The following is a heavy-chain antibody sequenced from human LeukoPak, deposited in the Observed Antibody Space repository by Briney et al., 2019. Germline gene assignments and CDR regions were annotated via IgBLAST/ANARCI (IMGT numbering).Heavy chain of an antibody. CDR1: GYTFTGYY. V-gene: IGHV1-2*02. CDR3: ASGVCTTRDCYYYYYMDV. J-gene: IGHJ6*03. CDR2: INPNSGGT. Sequence: ASVKVSCKASGYTFTGYYMHWVRQAPGQGLEWMGWINPNSGGTNYAQKLQGRVTMTTDTSTSTAYMELRSLRSDDTAVYYCASGVCTTRDCYYYYYMDVWGKGTTVTVSS. D-gene: IGHD2-8*01.